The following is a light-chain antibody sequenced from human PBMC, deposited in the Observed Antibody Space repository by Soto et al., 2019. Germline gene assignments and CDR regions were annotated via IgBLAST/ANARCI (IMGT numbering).Light chain of an antibody. CDR1: RGHSDYG. V-gene: IGLV4-69*01. CDR2: LNRDGSH. Sequence: QLVLTQSPSASASLGASVKLTCTLSRGHSDYGIAWHQQQPDKGPRYLMKLNRDGSHNKGDGIPDRFSGSISGAERYLTISSLQSDDEADYYCQTWDTVVVFGGGTQLTVL. CDR3: QTWDTVVV. J-gene: IGLJ2*01.